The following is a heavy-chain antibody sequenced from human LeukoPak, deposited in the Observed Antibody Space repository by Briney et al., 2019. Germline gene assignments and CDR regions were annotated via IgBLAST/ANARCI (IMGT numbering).Heavy chain of an antibody. CDR3: ARGRTTSGSYFPFDY. V-gene: IGHV4-59*11. CDR1: ADSFSSHY. J-gene: IGHJ4*02. Sequence: SETLSLTCAVSADSFSSHYWTWIRQPPGKGLEWIGYISYIGSTNYNPSLKSRVTISIDTSKNQFSLKLSSVTAADTAVYYCARGRTTSGSYFPFDYWGQGTLVTVSS. CDR2: ISYIGST. D-gene: IGHD1-26*01.